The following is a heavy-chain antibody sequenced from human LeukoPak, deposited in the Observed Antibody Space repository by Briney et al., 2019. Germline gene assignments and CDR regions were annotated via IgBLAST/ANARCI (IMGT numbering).Heavy chain of an antibody. CDR3: AKVRTALGY. V-gene: IGHV3-23*01. CDR2: ISGSGGST. CDR1: GFTFSSYA. J-gene: IGHJ4*02. Sequence: PGGSLRLSCAASGFTFSSYAMSWVRQAPGKGLEWVSAISGSGGSTYYADSVKGRFTVSRDNSKHTLYVQMNSLRAEDTAVYYCAKVRTALGYWGQGTLVTVSP. D-gene: IGHD3-16*01.